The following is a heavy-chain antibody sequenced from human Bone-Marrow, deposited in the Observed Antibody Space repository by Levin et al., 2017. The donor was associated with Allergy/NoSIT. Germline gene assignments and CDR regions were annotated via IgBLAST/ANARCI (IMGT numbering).Heavy chain of an antibody. CDR2: IISSSKSK. CDR1: GFTFSRYS. Sequence: GESLKISCAASGFTFSRYSMHWVRQAPGKGLEWVSYIISSSKSKDYADSVKGRFTISRDNAKNSLYLQMNSLRDEDTAVYYCGREDNLNAKRALDYWGQGTLVTVSS. D-gene: IGHD1-20*01. V-gene: IGHV3-48*02. J-gene: IGHJ4*02. CDR3: GREDNLNAKRALDY.